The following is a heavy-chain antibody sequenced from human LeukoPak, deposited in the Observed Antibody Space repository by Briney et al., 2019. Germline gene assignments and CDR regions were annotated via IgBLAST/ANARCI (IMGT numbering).Heavy chain of an antibody. CDR3: ARDAGVNYYYYYMDV. J-gene: IGHJ6*03. V-gene: IGHV4-59*01. D-gene: IGHD2-8*01. CDR2: IYYGGST. CDR1: GASISSYY. Sequence: SETLSLTCTVSGASISSYYWSWIRQPPGKGLEWIGFIYYGGSTNYNPSLKSRVTISVDTSRNQFSLKLSSVSAADTAVYYCARDAGVNYYYYYMDVWGKGTTVTVSS.